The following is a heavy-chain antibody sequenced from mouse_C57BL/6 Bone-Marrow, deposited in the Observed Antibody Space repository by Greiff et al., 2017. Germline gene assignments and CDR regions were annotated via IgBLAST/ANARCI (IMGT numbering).Heavy chain of an antibody. CDR1: GYTFTSYW. V-gene: IGHV1-61*01. CDR3: ARGGGRYAMDY. CDR2: IYPSDSGT. Sequence: VKLVESGAELVRPGSSVKLSCKASGYTFTSYWRDWVKQRPGQGLEWIGNIYPSDSGTNYNHKFKDKATLTVDKSSSTAYMQLSSLTADDSAVYYCARGGGRYAMDYWGQGTSVTVSS. D-gene: IGHD1-1*02. J-gene: IGHJ4*01.